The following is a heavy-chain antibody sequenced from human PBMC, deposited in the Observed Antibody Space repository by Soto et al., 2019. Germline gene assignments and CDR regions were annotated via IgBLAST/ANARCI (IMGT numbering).Heavy chain of an antibody. Sequence: PGGSLRLSCAASGFTFSSYAMSWVRQAPGKGLEWVSAIGGSGDSAYYADSVKGRFIISRDDSENTLYLHMNSLRAEDTAVYYCARGTSRHIVVVVADKLHHNWDWFDPWGQGTLVTVSS. V-gene: IGHV3-23*01. CDR3: ARGTSRHIVVVVADKLHHNWDWFDP. J-gene: IGHJ5*02. CDR2: IGGSGDSA. D-gene: IGHD2-15*01. CDR1: GFTFSSYA.